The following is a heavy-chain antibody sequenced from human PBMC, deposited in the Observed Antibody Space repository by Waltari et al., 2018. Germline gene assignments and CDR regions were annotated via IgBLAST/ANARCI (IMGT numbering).Heavy chain of an antibody. CDR2: IKEDGSRK. Sequence: EVQLAESGGGLVQHGGSLRLSCAASGFAFSDSWLSWVRQAPGKGLEWVAQIKEDGSRKYYVGSVRDRFTISRDNAKNSLYLEMNSLRDEDTAVYYCAKDRGWFRFDYWGQGTLVTVSP. D-gene: IGHD3-10*01. V-gene: IGHV3-7*01. J-gene: IGHJ4*02. CDR1: GFAFSDSW. CDR3: AKDRGWFRFDY.